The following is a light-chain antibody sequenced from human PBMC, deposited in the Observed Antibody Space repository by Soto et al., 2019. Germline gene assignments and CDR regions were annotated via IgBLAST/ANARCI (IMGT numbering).Light chain of an antibody. CDR2: DAS. V-gene: IGKV3-11*01. CDR1: QSVSSY. CDR3: QQRSNWLTWT. Sequence: EIVLTQSPAPLSSSPGERATLSCRASQSVSSYLAWYQQKPGQAPRLLIYDASNRATGIPARFSGSGSGTDFTLTISSLEPEDFAVYYCQQRSNWLTWTFGQGTKVEIK. J-gene: IGKJ1*01.